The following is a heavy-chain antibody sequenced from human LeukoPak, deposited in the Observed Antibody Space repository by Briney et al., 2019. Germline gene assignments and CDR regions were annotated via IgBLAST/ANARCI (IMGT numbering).Heavy chain of an antibody. CDR3: VTDRDWGFDY. V-gene: IGHV3-30-3*01. CDR2: ISYDGSNK. D-gene: IGHD7-27*01. Sequence: GRSLRLSCAASGFTFSSYAMHWVRQAPGKGLEWVAVISYDGSNKYYVDSVKGRFTISRDNAKDSLYLQMNSLRAEDTALYYCVTDRDWGFDYWGQGTLVTVSS. CDR1: GFTFSSYA. J-gene: IGHJ4*02.